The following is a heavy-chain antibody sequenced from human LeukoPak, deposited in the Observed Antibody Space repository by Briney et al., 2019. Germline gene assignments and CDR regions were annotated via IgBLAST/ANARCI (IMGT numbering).Heavy chain of an antibody. D-gene: IGHD2-15*01. V-gene: IGHV3-7*01. Sequence: GGSLRLSCAASGFSFSSYWMSWVRQAPGKGLEWVANMDQVGCEKYYADSVKGRFTISRDNAKNSLYLQMNSLRAEDTAVYYCARESHSAFDIWGQGTMVTVSS. J-gene: IGHJ3*02. CDR1: GFSFSSYW. CDR3: ARESHSAFDI. CDR2: MDQVGCEK.